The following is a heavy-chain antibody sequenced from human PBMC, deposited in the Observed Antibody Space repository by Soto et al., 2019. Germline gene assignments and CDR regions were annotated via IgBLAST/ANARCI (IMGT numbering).Heavy chain of an antibody. V-gene: IGHV1-18*01. Sequence: QVQLVQSGAEVKKAGASVKGSCKASGYTFSSYGISWLRQAPGQGGEGMGWISAYNGKTKYAQTFQGRVTMTTDTTTSTPCMELRSLRPDDTAVYYCAREPIYCDYWGQGTLVTVSS. J-gene: IGHJ4*02. CDR2: ISAYNGKT. CDR1: GYTFSSYG. CDR3: AREPIYCDY.